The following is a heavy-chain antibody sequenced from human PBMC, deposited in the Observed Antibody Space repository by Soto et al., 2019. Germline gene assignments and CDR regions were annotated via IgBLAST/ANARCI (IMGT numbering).Heavy chain of an antibody. CDR3: ATSNWFDP. V-gene: IGHV4-39*01. J-gene: IGHJ5*02. CDR1: GGSISSRGYS. Sequence: QLQLQESGPGLVKPSETLSLTCTVSGGSISSRGYSWGWIRQPPGKGLEWIGTIYYSGSTYYNPSLNSRVTMSVDTSKNQFSLKLSSVTAADTAVYYCATSNWFDPWGQGTLVTVSS. CDR2: IYYSGST.